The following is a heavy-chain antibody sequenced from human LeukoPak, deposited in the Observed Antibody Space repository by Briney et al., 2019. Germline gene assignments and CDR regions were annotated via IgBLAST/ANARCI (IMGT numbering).Heavy chain of an antibody. CDR1: GFTFSSYA. Sequence: GGSLRLSCAASGFTFSSYAMHWVRQAPGKGLEWVAVISYDGSNKYYADSVKGRFTISRDNSKNTLYLQMNSLRAEDTAVYYCARVFSCSGGSCYSGDYWGQGTLVTVSS. CDR3: ARVFSCSGGSCYSGDY. V-gene: IGHV3-30-3*01. CDR2: ISYDGSNK. D-gene: IGHD2-15*01. J-gene: IGHJ4*02.